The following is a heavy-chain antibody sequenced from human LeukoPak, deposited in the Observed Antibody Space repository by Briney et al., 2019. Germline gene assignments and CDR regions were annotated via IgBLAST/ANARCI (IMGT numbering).Heavy chain of an antibody. V-gene: IGHV4-34*01. CDR2: INHSGST. Sequence: SETLSLTCAVYGGSFSGYYWSWIRQPPGKGLEWIGEINHSGSTNYNPSLKSRVTISVDTSKNQFSLKLSSVTAADTAVYYCARDKIPHLLEYSTPYYYYGMDVWGQGTTVTVSS. D-gene: IGHD5-18*01. CDR1: GGSFSGYY. CDR3: ARDKIPHLLEYSTPYYYYGMDV. J-gene: IGHJ6*02.